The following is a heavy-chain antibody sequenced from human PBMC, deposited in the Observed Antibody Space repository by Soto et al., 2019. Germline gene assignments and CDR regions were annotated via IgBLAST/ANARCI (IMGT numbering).Heavy chain of an antibody. CDR2: ISGGGGST. J-gene: IGHJ6*02. CDR1: GFTVSSYA. Sequence: GGSLRLSCAASGFTVSSYAMSWVRQAPGKGLEWVSAISGGGGSTHYADSVKGRVTISRDNSKNTLYLQMNSLRAEDTALYYCAKVSLGATTITDYYYYGLDVWGQGTTVTVSS. CDR3: AKVSLGATTITDYYYYGLDV. V-gene: IGHV3-23*01. D-gene: IGHD1-26*01.